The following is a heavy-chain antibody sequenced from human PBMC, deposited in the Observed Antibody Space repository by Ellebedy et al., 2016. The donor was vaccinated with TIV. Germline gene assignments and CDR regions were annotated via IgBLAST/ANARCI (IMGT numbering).Heavy chain of an antibody. CDR1: GLTVSYNY. J-gene: IGHJ4*02. CDR2: IYTDDST. V-gene: IGHV3-66*01. CDR3: ARDSGYTIDWYPGTHNY. Sequence: GESLKISCAASGLTVSYNYMNWVRQAPGKGPEWVSGIYTDDSTDYADSVKGRFTISRDNSKNTLYLQMNSLRPEDTAVYWCARDSGYTIDWYPGTHNYWGQGTLVTVSS. D-gene: IGHD6-19*01.